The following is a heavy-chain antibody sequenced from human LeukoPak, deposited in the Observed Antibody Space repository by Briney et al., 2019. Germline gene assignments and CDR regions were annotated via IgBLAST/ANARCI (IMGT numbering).Heavy chain of an antibody. V-gene: IGHV3-23*01. CDR3: ARLGRYADY. CDR2: ISGSGGSS. J-gene: IGHJ4*02. Sequence: GGSLRLSCAASGFTFTNYAMTWLRQVPGKGLEWVSHISGSGGSSYHVDSVKGRFTISRDNSKNTLYLQMNGLRAEDTAVYCGARLGRYADYWGQGTLVTVSS. CDR1: GFTFTNYA. D-gene: IGHD3-16*01.